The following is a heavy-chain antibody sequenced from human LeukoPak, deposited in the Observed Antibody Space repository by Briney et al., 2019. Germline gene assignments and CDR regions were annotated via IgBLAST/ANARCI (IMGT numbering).Heavy chain of an antibody. Sequence: ASVKVSCKASGYTFTSYGISWVRQAPGQGLEWMGWVNSFSGHTNFAQNLQGRVTMTTDTSTSPAHMEMRSLKSDDTAMFYCVRVPKGPAAVDHWGQGTLVIVSS. CDR1: GYTFTSYG. CDR2: VNSFSGHT. V-gene: IGHV1-18*01. CDR3: VRVPKGPAAVDH. D-gene: IGHD6-19*01. J-gene: IGHJ4*02.